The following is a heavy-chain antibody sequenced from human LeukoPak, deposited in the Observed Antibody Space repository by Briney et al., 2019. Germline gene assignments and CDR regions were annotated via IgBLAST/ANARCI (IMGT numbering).Heavy chain of an antibody. V-gene: IGHV3-7*01. D-gene: IGHD1-26*01. J-gene: IGHJ4*02. Sequence: GGSLRLSCVASGLTFSTYWMSWVRQTPGKGLEWVANIKQDESEKYYVDSVKGRFTISRDNAGNSLYLQMNSLRAEDTAVYFCARPSLNSGSYFDYWGQGTLVTVSS. CDR1: GLTFSTYW. CDR2: IKQDESEK. CDR3: ARPSLNSGSYFDY.